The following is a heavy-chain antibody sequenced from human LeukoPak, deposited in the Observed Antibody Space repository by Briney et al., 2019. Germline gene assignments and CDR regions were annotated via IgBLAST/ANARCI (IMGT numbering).Heavy chain of an antibody. J-gene: IGHJ1*01. D-gene: IGHD3-10*01. CDR1: GDSISSGSYY. Sequence: PWETLSLTCTASGDSISSGSYYWSWIRQPAGEELEWIGRIYSSGRTHYSPSLKSRVAISVDTSKNRSSLRLSSVTAADTAVYYCARGITPRFYYGSETRYYWYFQEWGQGTQVTVSS. CDR2: IYSSGRT. CDR3: ARGITPRFYYGSETRYYWYFQE. V-gene: IGHV4-61*02.